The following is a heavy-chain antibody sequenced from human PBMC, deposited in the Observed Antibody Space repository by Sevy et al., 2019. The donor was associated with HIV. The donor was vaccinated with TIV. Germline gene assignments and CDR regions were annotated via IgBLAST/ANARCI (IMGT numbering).Heavy chain of an antibody. CDR1: GFSLNTSGVG. Sequence: SGPTLVKPAQTLTLTCSFSGFSLNTSGVGVGWIRLPPGKALEWLALIFWDDEKRYSPPLKNRLTITKDTSKNQVVLTMTNMDPVDIATYYCARFLKGDYTNYFDPWDQGSLVTVSS. CDR2: IFWDDEK. D-gene: IGHD4-4*01. CDR3: ARFLKGDYTNYFDP. V-gene: IGHV2-5*02. J-gene: IGHJ4*02.